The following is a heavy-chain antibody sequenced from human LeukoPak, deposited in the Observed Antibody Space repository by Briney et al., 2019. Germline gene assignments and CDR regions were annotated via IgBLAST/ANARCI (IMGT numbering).Heavy chain of an antibody. J-gene: IGHJ5*02. CDR1: GYTFTGYY. CDR3: AREGAAAAGTFWFDP. Sequence: ASVKVSCKASGYTFTGYYMHWVRQAPGQGLEWVGWINPNSGGTNYAQKFQGRVTMTRDTSISTAYMELSRLRSDDTAVYYCAREGAAAAGTFWFDPWGQGTLVTVSS. CDR2: INPNSGGT. V-gene: IGHV1-2*02. D-gene: IGHD6-13*01.